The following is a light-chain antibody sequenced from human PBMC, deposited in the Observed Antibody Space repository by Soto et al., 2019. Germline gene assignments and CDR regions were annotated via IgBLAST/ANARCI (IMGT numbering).Light chain of an antibody. J-gene: IGLJ2*01. CDR2: QDT. CDR1: KLGDRF. CDR3: QAWDSGTGVV. V-gene: IGLV3-1*01. Sequence: SYELTQPPSVSVSPGQTASIPCSGDKLGDRFACWYQQKPGQSPVMVIYQDTKRPSGIPERFSGSNSGNTATLTISGTQAMDEAVYYCQAWDSGTGVVFGGGTQLTVL.